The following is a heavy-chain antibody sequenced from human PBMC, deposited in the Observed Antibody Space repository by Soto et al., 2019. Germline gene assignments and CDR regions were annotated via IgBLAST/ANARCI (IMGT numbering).Heavy chain of an antibody. CDR2: ISYDGSNK. J-gene: IGHJ5*02. D-gene: IGHD6-6*01. V-gene: IGHV3-30*18. CDR3: AKAVGDSSSSGWFDP. CDR1: GFTFSSYG. Sequence: QVQLVESGGGVVQLGRSLRLSCAASGFTFSSYGMHWVRQAPGKGLEWVAVISYDGSNKYYADSVKGRFTISRDNSKNTLYLQMNSLRAEDTAVYYCAKAVGDSSSSGWFDPWGQGTLVTVSS.